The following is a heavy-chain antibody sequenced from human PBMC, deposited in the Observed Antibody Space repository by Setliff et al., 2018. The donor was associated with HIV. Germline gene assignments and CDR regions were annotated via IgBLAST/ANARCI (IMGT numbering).Heavy chain of an antibody. D-gene: IGHD3-16*01. V-gene: IGHV3-48*01. Sequence: GGSLRLSCAASGFTFSSYSMNWVRQSPGKGLEWVSYISGSGSGVDYADSVKGRFTVSRDNARSSLYLQLNGLRSEDTAVYYCARDLIWGFDYWGQGTPVTVSS. J-gene: IGHJ4*02. CDR2: ISGSGSGV. CDR3: ARDLIWGFDY. CDR1: GFTFSSYS.